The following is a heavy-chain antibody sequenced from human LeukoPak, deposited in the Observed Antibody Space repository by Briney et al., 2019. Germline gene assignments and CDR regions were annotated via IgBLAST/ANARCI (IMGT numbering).Heavy chain of an antibody. CDR3: ARAFASAFYYYYYYMDV. CDR2: INPISGGT. Sequence: ASVTVSCNASGHTFTGYYMHWVRQAPGQGLEWMGWINPISGGTNYAQKFQGRVTMTRDTSISTAYMELSRLRSDDTAVYYCARAFASAFYYYYYYMDVWGKGTTVTVSS. J-gene: IGHJ6*03. D-gene: IGHD3-3*02. V-gene: IGHV1-2*02. CDR1: GHTFTGYY.